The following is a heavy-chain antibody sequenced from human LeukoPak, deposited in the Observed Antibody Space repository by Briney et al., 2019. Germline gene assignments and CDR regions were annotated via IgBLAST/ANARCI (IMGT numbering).Heavy chain of an antibody. CDR2: INSDGSST. J-gene: IGHJ4*02. V-gene: IGHV3-74*01. CDR3: ARGGENGDYVDY. D-gene: IGHD3-16*01. Sequence: GGSLRLSCAASGFTFSSYWMHWVRQAPGKGLVWVSRINSDGSSTSCADSVKGRFIISRDNAKNTLYLQMNSLRAEDTAVYYCARGGENGDYVDYWGQGTLVTVSS. CDR1: GFTFSSYW.